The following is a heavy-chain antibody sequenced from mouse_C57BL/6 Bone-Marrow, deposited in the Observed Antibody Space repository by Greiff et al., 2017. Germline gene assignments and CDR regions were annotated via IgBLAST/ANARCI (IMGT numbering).Heavy chain of an antibody. Sequence: DVMLVESGGDLVKPGGSLKLSCAASGFTFSSYGMSWVRQTPDKRLEWVATISSGGSYTYYPDSVKGRFTISRDNAKNTLYLQMSSLKSEDTAMYYCAREGVFITTVVATGYFDVWGTGTTVTVSS. CDR3: AREGVFITTVVATGYFDV. CDR2: ISSGGSYT. D-gene: IGHD1-1*01. CDR1: GFTFSSYG. J-gene: IGHJ1*03. V-gene: IGHV5-6*02.